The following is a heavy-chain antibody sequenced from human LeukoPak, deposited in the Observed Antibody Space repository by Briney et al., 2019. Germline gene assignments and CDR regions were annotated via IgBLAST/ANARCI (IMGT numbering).Heavy chain of an antibody. CDR1: GGSISSYY. J-gene: IGHJ5*02. Sequence: PSGTLSLTCTVSGGSISSYYWSWIRQPAGKGLEWIGRIYTSGSTNYNPSLKSRVTMSVDTSKNQFSLKLSSVTAADTAVYYCARDMGPFPQGNWFDPWGQGTLVTVSS. CDR2: IYTSGST. V-gene: IGHV4-4*07. CDR3: ARDMGPFPQGNWFDP.